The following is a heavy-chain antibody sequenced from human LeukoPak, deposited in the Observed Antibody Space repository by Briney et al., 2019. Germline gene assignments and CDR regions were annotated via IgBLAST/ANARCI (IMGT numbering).Heavy chain of an antibody. D-gene: IGHD3-10*01. Sequence: GGSLRLSCAASGFTFSSYGMTWVRQAPGKGLEWVSSIIGVDGNTYYADSVKGRFTISRDNSKSTLFLQMNSLRAEDTAIYYCAKDAVRGSGRINWFDSWGRGTLVTVSS. CDR1: GFTFSSYG. J-gene: IGHJ5*01. V-gene: IGHV3-23*01. CDR3: AKDAVRGSGRINWFDS. CDR2: IIGVDGNT.